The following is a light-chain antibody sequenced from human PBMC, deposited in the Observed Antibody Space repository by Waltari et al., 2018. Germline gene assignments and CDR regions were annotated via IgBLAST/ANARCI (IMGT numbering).Light chain of an antibody. V-gene: IGLV2-14*03. Sequence: QTALTQPASVSGSPGQSITISCTGASSDLGTSNYGTWYQQHPGKAPKLMIYAFSNRPSAVSDRFSGSKSANTASLTISGLRAEDEAYYYCSSSSTFTTLVVFGGGTKLTVL. CDR3: SSSSTFTTLVV. CDR2: AFS. J-gene: IGLJ2*01. CDR1: SSDLGTSNY.